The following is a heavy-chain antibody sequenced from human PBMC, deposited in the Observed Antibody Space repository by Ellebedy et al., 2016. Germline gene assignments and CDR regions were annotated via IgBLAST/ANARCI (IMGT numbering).Heavy chain of an antibody. D-gene: IGHD3-22*01. V-gene: IGHV1-3*01. CDR1: GYTFTSYA. CDR2: INAGNGNT. J-gene: IGHJ4*02. Sequence: ASVKVSXXASGYTFTSYAMHWVRQAPGQRLEWMGWINAGNGNTKYSQKFQGRVTITRDTSASTAYMELSSLRSEDTAVYYCARDGGNYYDSSGYEDYWGQGTLVTVSS. CDR3: ARDGGNYYDSSGYEDY.